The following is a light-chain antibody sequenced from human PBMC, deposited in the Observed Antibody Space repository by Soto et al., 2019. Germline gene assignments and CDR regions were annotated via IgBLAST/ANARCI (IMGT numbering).Light chain of an antibody. J-gene: IGKJ3*01. CDR3: QQRSHWPPFT. CDR2: DAS. CDR1: QSISTY. Sequence: EIVLTQSPVTLSLSPGERATLSCRASQSISTYLAWYQQKPGQAPRLLIYDASERATGIPARFSGSGSGTDFTLTISSLEPEDFAVYYCQQRSHWPPFTVGPGTRVDIK. V-gene: IGKV3-11*01.